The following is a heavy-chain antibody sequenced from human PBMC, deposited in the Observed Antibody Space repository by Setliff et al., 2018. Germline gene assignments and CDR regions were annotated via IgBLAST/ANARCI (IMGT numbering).Heavy chain of an antibody. Sequence: PGGSLRLSCAASGFTFDDYAMHWVRQAPGKGLEWVSGISWNSGSIGYADSVKGRFTISRDNAKNSLYLQMNSLRAEDMALYYCAKDISPWYYYDSSGYYGMDVWGQGTTVTVSS. J-gene: IGHJ6*02. CDR1: GFTFDDYA. CDR3: AKDISPWYYYDSSGYYGMDV. CDR2: ISWNSGSI. V-gene: IGHV3-9*03. D-gene: IGHD3-22*01.